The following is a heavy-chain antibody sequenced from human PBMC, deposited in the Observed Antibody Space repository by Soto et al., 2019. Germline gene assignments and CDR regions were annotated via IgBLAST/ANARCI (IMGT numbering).Heavy chain of an antibody. D-gene: IGHD3-3*01. J-gene: IGHJ5*02. CDR3: ARITITIFGVVPRSNWFDP. V-gene: IGHV1-18*01. CDR2: ISAYNGNT. CDR1: GYTVTSYG. Sequence: ASVKVSCKASGYTVTSYGISWVRQAPGQGLEWMGWISAYNGNTNYAQKLQGRVTMTTDTSTSTAYMELRSLRSDDTAVYYCARITITIFGVVPRSNWFDPWGQGTLVTVSS.